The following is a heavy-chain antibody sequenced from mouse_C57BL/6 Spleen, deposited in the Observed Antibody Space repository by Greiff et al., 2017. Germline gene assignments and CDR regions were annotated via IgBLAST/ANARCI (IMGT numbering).Heavy chain of an antibody. CDR3: TRPGDYENYFDY. D-gene: IGHD2-4*01. CDR2: IDPETGGT. V-gene: IGHV1-15*01. J-gene: IGHJ2*01. Sequence: VTLKVSGAELVRPGASVTLSCKASGYTFTDYEMHWVKQTPVHGLEWIGAIDPETGGTAYNQKFKGKAILTADKSSSTAYMELRSLTSEDSAVYYCTRPGDYENYFDYWGQGTTLTVSS. CDR1: GYTFTDYE.